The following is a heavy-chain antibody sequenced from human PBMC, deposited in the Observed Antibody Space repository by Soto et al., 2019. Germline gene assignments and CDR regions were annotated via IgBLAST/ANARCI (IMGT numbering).Heavy chain of an antibody. CDR1: GFTFSSYN. Sequence: PGGSLRLSCAASGFTFSSYNMNWVRQAPGKGLEWVSHISSSSSIIYYADSVKGRFTISRDNAKNSLYLQMSSLRAEDTAMYYCARDGVFSTEYTWNYATYFDSWGQGALVTVSS. CDR2: ISSSSSII. J-gene: IGHJ4*02. V-gene: IGHV3-48*01. D-gene: IGHD1-7*01. CDR3: ARDGVFSTEYTWNYATYFDS.